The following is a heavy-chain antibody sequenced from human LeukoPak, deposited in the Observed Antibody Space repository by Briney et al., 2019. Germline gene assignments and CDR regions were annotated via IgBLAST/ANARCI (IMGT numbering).Heavy chain of an antibody. J-gene: IGHJ6*04. D-gene: IGHD2-2*02. Sequence: GESLKISCKGSGYNFTSYWIGWVRQMPGKGLEWMGIIYPGDSDTRYSPSFQGQVTISADKSISTAYLQWSSLKASDTAMYYCARLSRAVVPAAITGKDYYGMDVWGKGTTVTVSS. CDR3: ARLSRAVVPAAITGKDYYGMDV. V-gene: IGHV5-51*01. CDR2: IYPGDSDT. CDR1: GYNFTSYW.